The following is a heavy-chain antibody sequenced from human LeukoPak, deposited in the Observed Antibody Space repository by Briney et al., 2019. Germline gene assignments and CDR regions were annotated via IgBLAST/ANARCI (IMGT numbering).Heavy chain of an antibody. CDR2: IYPGDSDT. CDR1: GYSFTSYW. D-gene: IGHD5-18*01. J-gene: IGHJ4*02. V-gene: IGHV5-51*01. CDR3: VRHGRGGYIYGIDS. Sequence: GESLKISCKGSGYSFTSYWIGWVRQMPGKGLEWMGIIYPGDSDTRYSPSFQGHVSLSVDTSVTTAYLQWDSLQASDTAVYYCVRHGRGGYIYGIDSWGQGTLVTVSS.